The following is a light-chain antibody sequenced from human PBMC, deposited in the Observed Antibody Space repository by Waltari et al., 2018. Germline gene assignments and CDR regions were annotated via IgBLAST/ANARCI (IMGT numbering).Light chain of an antibody. CDR1: SRDVASYNL. Sequence: QSALTQPASVSGSPGQSITISCTGTSRDVASYNLFSWYLQHPGKAPRLIIFDDNKRPSGVSSRFSGSKSGNTASLTISGLQAEDEADYYCCSYAGGNTYVFGGGTKVTVL. CDR2: DDN. J-gene: IGLJ1*01. CDR3: CSYAGGNTYV. V-gene: IGLV2-23*01.